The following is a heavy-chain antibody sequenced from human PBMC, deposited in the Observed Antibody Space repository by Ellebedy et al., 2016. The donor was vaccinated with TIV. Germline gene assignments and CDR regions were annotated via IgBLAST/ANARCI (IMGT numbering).Heavy chain of an antibody. J-gene: IGHJ4*02. CDR1: GYTFTSYG. CDR2: ISAYNGNT. D-gene: IGHD3-22*01. Sequence: ASVKVSXXASGYTFTSYGISWVRQAPGQGLEWMGWISAYNGNTNYAQKLQGRVTMTTDTSTSTAYMELRSLRSDDTAVYYCARGTTYYYDSSGPGADYWGQGTLVTVSS. CDR3: ARGTTYYYDSSGPGADY. V-gene: IGHV1-18*04.